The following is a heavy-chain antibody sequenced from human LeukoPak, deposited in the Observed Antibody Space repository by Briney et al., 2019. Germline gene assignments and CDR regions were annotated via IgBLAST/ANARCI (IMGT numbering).Heavy chain of an antibody. CDR1: GFTLSSYG. CDR2: ISYDGSNK. CDR3: AKAVRTYYDFWSGYCGY. Sequence: GGSLRLSCAASGFTLSSYGMHWVRQAPGKGLEWVAVISYDGSNKYYADSVKGRFTISRDNSKNTLYLQMNSLRAEDTAVYYCAKAVRTYYDFWSGYCGYWGQGTLVTVSS. D-gene: IGHD3-3*01. J-gene: IGHJ4*02. V-gene: IGHV3-30*18.